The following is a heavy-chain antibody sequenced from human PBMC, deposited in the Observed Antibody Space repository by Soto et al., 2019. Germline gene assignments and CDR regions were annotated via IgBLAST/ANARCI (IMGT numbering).Heavy chain of an antibody. D-gene: IGHD1-26*01. V-gene: IGHV1-69*06. CDR3: ARDLHSGAYSGADY. CDR2: IVPIFDTS. J-gene: IGHJ4*01. Sequence: QGQLVQSGAEVKKPGSSVKVSCKASGNTFSTYAISWVRQAPGQGLEWMGGIVPIFDTSTYAQKFQGRITMTADKSSTTSYMELSRLTSEDTGFYYCARDLHSGAYSGADYWGQGTLVTVSA. CDR1: GNTFSTYA.